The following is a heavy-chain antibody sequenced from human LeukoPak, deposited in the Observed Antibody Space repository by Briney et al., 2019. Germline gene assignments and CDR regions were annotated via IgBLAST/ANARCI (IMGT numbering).Heavy chain of an antibody. J-gene: IGHJ3*02. V-gene: IGHV3-7*01. Sequence: GGSLRLSCEAYGFTFNNYWMSWVRQAPGKGPEWVAHIKENGNEQYYADSVKGRFTISRDNVKQSLCLQMNSLRVEDTAVYYCARGPGDYDASDIWGQGTMVTVSS. CDR1: GFTFNNYW. CDR3: ARGPGDYDASDI. D-gene: IGHD4-11*01. CDR2: IKENGNEQ.